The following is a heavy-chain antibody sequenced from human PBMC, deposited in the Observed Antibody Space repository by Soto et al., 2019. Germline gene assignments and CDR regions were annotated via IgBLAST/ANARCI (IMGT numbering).Heavy chain of an antibody. CDR2: IFPSGST. D-gene: IGHD1-26*01. Sequence: QLQLQESGAGLVKPSQTLSLTCAVSGGSISSGGFSWSWIRQPPGKGLEWIGYIFPSGSTYYNPSRQSRVTISVDTSKNQFSLNMSSVAAADTAVYYCAREAGSGSPDGYFNLWGRCTLVTVSS. CDR3: AREAGSGSPDGYFNL. V-gene: IGHV4-30-2*01. J-gene: IGHJ2*01. CDR1: GGSISSGGFS.